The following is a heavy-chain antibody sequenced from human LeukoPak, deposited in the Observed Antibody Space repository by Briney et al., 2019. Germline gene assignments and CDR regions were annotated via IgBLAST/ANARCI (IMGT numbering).Heavy chain of an antibody. V-gene: IGHV4-59*11. CDR1: GDSFSSHY. Sequence: SETLSLTCAVPGDSFSSHYWTWIRQSPGTGLEWIGYISHIGRTNYNPSLKSRVTISIDTSKNQFSLKLRSVTAADTAVYYCARDLVTVTKGFDIWGQGTMVSVSS. CDR3: ARDLVTVTKGFDI. D-gene: IGHD4-17*01. J-gene: IGHJ3*02. CDR2: ISHIGRT.